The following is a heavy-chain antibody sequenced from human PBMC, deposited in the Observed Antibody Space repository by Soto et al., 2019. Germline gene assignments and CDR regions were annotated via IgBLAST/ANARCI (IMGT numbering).Heavy chain of an antibody. D-gene: IGHD6-19*01. CDR1: GFTFSSYA. CDR3: ARQWLESYNFDY. CDR2: ISSNGGST. V-gene: IGHV3-64*01. J-gene: IGHJ4*02. Sequence: EVQLVESGGGLVQPGGSLRLSCAASGFTFSSYAMHWVRQAPGKGLEYVSAISSNGGSTYYANSVKGRFTISRDNSKNTRYLQMGCLRAEDMAVYYCARQWLESYNFDYWGQGTLVTVSS.